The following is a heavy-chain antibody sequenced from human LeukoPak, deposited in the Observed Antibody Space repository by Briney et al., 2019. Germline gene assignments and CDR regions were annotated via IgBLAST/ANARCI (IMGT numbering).Heavy chain of an antibody. Sequence: PGGSLRLSCAASGFTVSNCDLHWVRQGTGKGLEWVSGISTAGDPYYPGSVKGRFTISRENAKKSLYLQMNSLRDGDTAVYYCARGIRAGVWAFDIWGQGTMVTVAS. J-gene: IGHJ3*02. V-gene: IGHV3-13*04. CDR3: ARGIRAGVWAFDI. D-gene: IGHD3-10*01. CDR1: GFTVSNCD. CDR2: ISTAGDP.